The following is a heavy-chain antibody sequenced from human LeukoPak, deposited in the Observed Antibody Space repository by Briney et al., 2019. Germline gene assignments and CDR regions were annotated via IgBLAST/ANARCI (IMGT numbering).Heavy chain of an antibody. D-gene: IGHD3-22*01. V-gene: IGHV1-69*01. CDR3: VRESRGILNYFDF. CDR1: GGTFSSYA. J-gene: IGHJ4*02. Sequence: SVKASCKASGGTFSSYAISWVRQAPGQGLEWMGGIIPIFGTANYAQKFQGRVTITADESTSTAYMELSSLRSEDTAVYYCVRESRGILNYFDFWGQGTLVTVSS. CDR2: IIPIFGTA.